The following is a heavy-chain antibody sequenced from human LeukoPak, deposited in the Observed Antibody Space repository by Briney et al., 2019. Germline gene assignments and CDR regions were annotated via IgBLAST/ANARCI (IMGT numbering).Heavy chain of an antibody. Sequence: PGGSLRLSCAASGFTFSSYWMHWVRQAPGKGLVWVSRINSDGSSTSYADSVKGRFTISRDNAKNTLYLQMNSLRAEDTAVYYCARGSLDYYGSGSYYNYWGQGTLVTVSS. J-gene: IGHJ4*02. D-gene: IGHD3-10*01. CDR1: GFTFSSYW. V-gene: IGHV3-74*01. CDR3: ARGSLDYYGSGSYYNY. CDR2: INSDGSST.